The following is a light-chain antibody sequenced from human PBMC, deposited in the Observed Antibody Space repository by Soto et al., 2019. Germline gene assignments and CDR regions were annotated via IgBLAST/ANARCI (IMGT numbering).Light chain of an antibody. CDR1: QSISSS. CDR3: QQSFNLPRT. V-gene: IGKV1-39*01. CDR2: AAS. J-gene: IGKJ1*01. Sequence: DIQMTQSPSSLSASVGETITITCRASQSISSSLNWFQHSPGQPPKLLLFAASNLHAGVPPRLSGSGSGTSFSLTIRSLQPEDFATYYCQQSFNLPRTFGPGTKVDIK.